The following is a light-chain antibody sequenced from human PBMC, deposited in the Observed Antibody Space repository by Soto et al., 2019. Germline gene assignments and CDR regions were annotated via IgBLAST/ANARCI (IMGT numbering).Light chain of an antibody. J-gene: IGKJ1*01. CDR1: QSVSSN. Sequence: IVMTQSPATLSVSPWERATLSCRASQSVSSNLAWYQQKPGQAPRLLIYGASTRATGIPARFSGSGSGTEFTLTISSLQSEDFAVYYCQQYNNWPPTWTFGQGTKVDI. CDR3: QQYNNWPPTWT. V-gene: IGKV3-15*01. CDR2: GAS.